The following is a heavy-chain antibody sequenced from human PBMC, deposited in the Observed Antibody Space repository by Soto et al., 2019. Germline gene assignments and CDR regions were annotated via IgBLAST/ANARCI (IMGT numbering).Heavy chain of an antibody. CDR2: ISYDGSNK. Sequence: GGSLRLSCAASGFTFSSYAMHWVRQAPGKGLEWVAVISYDGSNKYYADSVKGRFTISRDNSKNTLYLQMNSLRAEDTAVYYCARDPQLTTIWGQGTLVTVSS. V-gene: IGHV3-30-3*01. J-gene: IGHJ4*02. CDR3: ARDPQLTTI. D-gene: IGHD2-21*02. CDR1: GFTFSSYA.